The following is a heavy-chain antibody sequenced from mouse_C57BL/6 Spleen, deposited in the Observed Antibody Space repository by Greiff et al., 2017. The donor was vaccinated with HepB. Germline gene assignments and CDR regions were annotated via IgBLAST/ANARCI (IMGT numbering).Heavy chain of an antibody. V-gene: IGHV5-17*01. J-gene: IGHJ2*01. Sequence: EVKLVESGGGLVKPGGSLKLSCAASGFTFSDYGMHWVRQAPEKGLEWVAYISSGSSTIYYADTVKGRFTISRDNAKNTLFLQMTSLRSEDTAMYYCARRTIYYGYYGYFDYWGQGTTLTVSS. CDR2: ISSGSSTI. D-gene: IGHD2-3*01. CDR3: ARRTIYYGYYGYFDY. CDR1: GFTFSDYG.